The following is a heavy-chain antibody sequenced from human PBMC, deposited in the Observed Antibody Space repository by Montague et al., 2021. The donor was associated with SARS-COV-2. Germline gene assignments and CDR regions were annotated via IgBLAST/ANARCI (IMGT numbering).Heavy chain of an antibody. Sequence: SETLSLTCVVSGDSITGSDNWWSWVRQPPEKGLEWIGEIYHTGSTNFNPFLTSRVTISIDESKNQFSLKLRSVTAADTAIYYCVANGYYSLDFWGQGTLVTVSS. CDR3: VANGYYSLDF. CDR1: GDSITGSDNW. CDR2: IYHTGST. J-gene: IGHJ4*02. V-gene: IGHV4-4*02. D-gene: IGHD3-22*01.